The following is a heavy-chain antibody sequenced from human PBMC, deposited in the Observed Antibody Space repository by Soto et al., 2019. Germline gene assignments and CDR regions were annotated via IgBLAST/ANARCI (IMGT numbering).Heavy chain of an antibody. V-gene: IGHV1-18*01. Sequence: QVQLVQSGVEVKKPGASVKVSCKASGYTFSSYGITWVRQAPGQGLEWMGWITAYNGNTNYARKLQGRDTMTTDTSTNTAYMELRSLRSDDTAIYYCARIPNERGGWVDPWGQGTLVIVSS. CDR3: ARIPNERGGWVDP. J-gene: IGHJ5*02. D-gene: IGHD2-8*01. CDR2: ITAYNGNT. CDR1: GYTFSSYG.